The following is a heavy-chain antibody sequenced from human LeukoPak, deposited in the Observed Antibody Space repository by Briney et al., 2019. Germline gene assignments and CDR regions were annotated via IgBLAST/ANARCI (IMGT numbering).Heavy chain of an antibody. Sequence: PSETLSLTCAVYGGSFSGYYWSWIRQPPGKGPEWIGSIYYSGSTYYNPSLKSRVTISVDTSKNQFSLKLSSVTAADTAVYYCARDGEMATSFDYWGQGTLVTVSS. CDR2: IYYSGST. V-gene: IGHV4-34*01. CDR1: GGSFSGYY. CDR3: ARDGEMATSFDY. J-gene: IGHJ4*02. D-gene: IGHD5-24*01.